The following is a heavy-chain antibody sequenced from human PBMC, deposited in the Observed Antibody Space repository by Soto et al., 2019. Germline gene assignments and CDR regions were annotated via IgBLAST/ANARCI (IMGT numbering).Heavy chain of an antibody. CDR1: GGSISSYY. CDR3: ARHVSNYDWFDP. J-gene: IGHJ5*02. CDR2: IYYSGST. D-gene: IGHD1-7*01. Sequence: SETLSLTCTVSGGSISSYYWSWIRQPPGKGLEWLGYIYYSGSTNYNPSLKSRLTISVDTSKNQFSLKLSSVTAADTAVYYCARHVSNYDWFDPWGQGTLVTVSS. V-gene: IGHV4-59*08.